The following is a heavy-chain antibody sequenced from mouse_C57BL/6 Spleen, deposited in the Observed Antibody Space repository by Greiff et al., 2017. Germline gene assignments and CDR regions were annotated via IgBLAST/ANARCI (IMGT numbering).Heavy chain of an antibody. J-gene: IGHJ2*01. CDR3: ARDRYYGSSFYFDY. CDR1: GFTFSSYA. D-gene: IGHD1-1*01. V-gene: IGHV5-4*01. CDR2: ISDGGSYT. Sequence: EVMLVESGGGLVKPGGSLKLSCAASGFTFSSYAMSWVRQTPEKRLEWVATISDGGSYTYYPDNVKGRFTISRDNAKNNLYLQMSHLKSEDTAMYYCARDRYYGSSFYFDYWGQGTTLTVSS.